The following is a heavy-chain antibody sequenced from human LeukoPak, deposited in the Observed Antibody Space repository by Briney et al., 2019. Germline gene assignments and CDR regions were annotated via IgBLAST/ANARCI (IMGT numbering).Heavy chain of an antibody. D-gene: IGHD3-22*01. Sequence: GGSLRLSCAASGFTFSSYEMNWVRQAPGKGLEWVSYIRSNGSTIYYADSVKGRFTISRDNAKNSLYLQMNSLRAEDTAVYYCARDRHYYDSSGYFDYWGQGTLVTVSS. CDR2: IRSNGSTI. V-gene: IGHV3-48*03. CDR3: ARDRHYYDSSGYFDY. J-gene: IGHJ4*02. CDR1: GFTFSSYE.